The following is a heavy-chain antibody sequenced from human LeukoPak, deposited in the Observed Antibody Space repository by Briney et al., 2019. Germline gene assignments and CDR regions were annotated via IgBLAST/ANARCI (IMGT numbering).Heavy chain of an antibody. CDR1: GYTFTSYD. Sequence: ASVKVSCKASGYTFTSYDINWVRQATGQGLEWMGWMNPNSGNTGYAQKFQGRVTMTRNTSISTAYMELSSLRSEDTAVYYCARVNHPSDYYGSGSYYWWFDPWGQGTLVTVSS. CDR3: ARVNHPSDYYGSGSYYWWFDP. CDR2: MNPNSGNT. D-gene: IGHD3-10*01. V-gene: IGHV1-8*01. J-gene: IGHJ5*02.